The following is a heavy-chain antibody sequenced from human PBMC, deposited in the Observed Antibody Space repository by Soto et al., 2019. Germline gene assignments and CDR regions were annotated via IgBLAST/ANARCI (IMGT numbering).Heavy chain of an antibody. D-gene: IGHD3-22*01. J-gene: IGHJ4*02. V-gene: IGHV1-69*06. CDR1: GGTFSSYA. CDR2: IIPIFGTA. Sequence: AASVKVSCKASGGTFSSYAISWVRQAPGQGLEWMGGIIPIFGTANYAQKFQGRVTITADKSTSTAYMELSSLRSEDTAVYYCASPSDYYDSSGYYYWGQGTLVTVSS. CDR3: ASPSDYYDSSGYYY.